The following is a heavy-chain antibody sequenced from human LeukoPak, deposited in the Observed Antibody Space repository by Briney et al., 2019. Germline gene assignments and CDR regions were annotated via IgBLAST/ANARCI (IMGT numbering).Heavy chain of an antibody. D-gene: IGHD4-17*01. V-gene: IGHV3-11*04. J-gene: IGHJ5*02. CDR2: ISSSGSTI. CDR1: GFTFSDYY. CDR3: ASSSDYGDLGWFDP. Sequence: GGSLRLSCAASGFTFSDYYMSWIRQAPGKGLEWVSYISSSGSTIYYADSVKGRFTISRDNAKNSLYLQMNSLRAEDTAVYYCASSSDYGDLGWFDPWGQGTLVTVSS.